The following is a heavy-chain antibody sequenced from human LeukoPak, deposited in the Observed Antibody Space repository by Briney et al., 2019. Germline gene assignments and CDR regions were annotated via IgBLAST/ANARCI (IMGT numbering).Heavy chain of an antibody. D-gene: IGHD2-2*01. V-gene: IGHV1-18*01. CDR1: GYTFTSYG. J-gene: IGHJ4*02. Sequence: GASVKVSCKASGYTFTSYGISWVRQAPGQGLEWMGWISAYNGNTNYAQKLQGRVTMTTDTSTSTAYMELRSLRSDDTAVYYCARLGRYCSSTSCLYYFDYWGQGTLVTVSS. CDR2: ISAYNGNT. CDR3: ARLGRYCSSTSCLYYFDY.